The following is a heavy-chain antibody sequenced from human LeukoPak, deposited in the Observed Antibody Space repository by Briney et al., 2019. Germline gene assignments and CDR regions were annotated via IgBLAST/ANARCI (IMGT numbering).Heavy chain of an antibody. V-gene: IGHV4-34*01. J-gene: IGHJ4*02. CDR1: GGSFSGYY. D-gene: IGHD5-12*01. CDR2: IIHSGIT. CDR3: ARGSPIVTTNGYFNY. Sequence: PSETLSLTCAVYGGSFSGYYGSWIRQPPGKGLEWIGEIIHSGITNYNPSLTSRVTISVDTSKSQFSLKLSSVTAADTAVYYCARGSPIVTTNGYFNYWGQGTLVTVSS.